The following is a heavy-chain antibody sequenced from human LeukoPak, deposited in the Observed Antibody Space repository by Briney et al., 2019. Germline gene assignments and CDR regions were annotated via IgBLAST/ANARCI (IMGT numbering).Heavy chain of an antibody. D-gene: IGHD5-18*01. V-gene: IGHV4-4*02. J-gene: IGHJ4*02. CDR1: GGSISSSNW. CDR2: IYHSGST. Sequence: SGTLSLTCAVSGGSISSSNWWSWVRQPPGKGLEWIGEIYHSGSTNYNPSLKSRVIISVDKSKNHFSLKLSSVTAADTAVYYCARRDFFGGYSYGLDYWGQGTLVTVSS. CDR3: ARRDFFGGYSYGLDY.